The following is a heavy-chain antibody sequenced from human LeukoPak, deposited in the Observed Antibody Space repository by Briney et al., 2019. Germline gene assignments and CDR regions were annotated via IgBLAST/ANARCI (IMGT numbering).Heavy chain of an antibody. J-gene: IGHJ4*02. V-gene: IGHV3-21*01. CDR3: ARDLAGTVGGY. CDR1: GFTFSGSA. Sequence: GGSLRLSCAASGFTFSGSAMHWVRQAPGKGLEWVSSISSSSSYIYYADSVKGRFTISRDNAKNSLYLQMNSLRAEDTAVYYCARDLAGTVGGYWGQGTLVTVSS. CDR2: ISSSSSYI. D-gene: IGHD6-19*01.